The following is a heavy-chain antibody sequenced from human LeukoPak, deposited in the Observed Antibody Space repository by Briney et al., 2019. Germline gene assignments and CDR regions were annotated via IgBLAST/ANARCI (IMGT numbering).Heavy chain of an antibody. CDR1: GYSFTDYH. J-gene: IGHJ4*02. V-gene: IGHV1-18*01. CDR3: AREAPYSSDDY. Sequence: ASVKVSCKASGYSFTDYHINWVRQAPGQGLEWMGWISGYNGNINYAQKFQGRVTMTTDTSTSTAYMELRSLKPDDTAVYYCAREAPYSSDDYWGQGTPVTVSS. CDR2: ISGYNGNI. D-gene: IGHD6-25*01.